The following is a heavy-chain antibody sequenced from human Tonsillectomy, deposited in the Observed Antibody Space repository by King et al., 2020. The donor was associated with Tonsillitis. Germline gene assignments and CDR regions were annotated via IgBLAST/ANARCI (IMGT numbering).Heavy chain of an antibody. D-gene: IGHD1-26*01. V-gene: IGHV4-4*02. Sequence: VQLQESGPGLVKPSGTLSLTCAVSGGSISRSNWWSWVRQPPGKGLEWIGGIYHRGSTNYNPSLTSRVTISVDKSKNQFSLKLSSVTAADTAVYYCATSGRFDYWGQGTLVTVSS. CDR2: IYHRGST. CDR1: GGSISRSNW. CDR3: ATSGRFDY. J-gene: IGHJ4*02.